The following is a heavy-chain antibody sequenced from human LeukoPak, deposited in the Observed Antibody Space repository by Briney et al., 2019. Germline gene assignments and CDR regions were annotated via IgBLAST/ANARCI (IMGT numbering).Heavy chain of an antibody. Sequence: GGSLRLSCAASGFTFSSYGMHWVRQAPGKGLEWVAVIWYDGSYKYYADSVKGRFAISRDNSKNTLYLQMNSLRAEDTAVYYCARDGGVGTSGSTDYWGQGTLVTVSS. CDR3: ARDGGVGTSGSTDY. V-gene: IGHV3-33*08. CDR1: GFTFSSYG. CDR2: IWYDGSYK. J-gene: IGHJ4*02. D-gene: IGHD6-19*01.